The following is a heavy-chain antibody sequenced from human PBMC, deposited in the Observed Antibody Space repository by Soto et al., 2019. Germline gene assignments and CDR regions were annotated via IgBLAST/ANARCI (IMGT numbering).Heavy chain of an antibody. D-gene: IGHD4-17*01. CDR1: GGSISSGGYY. J-gene: IGHJ6*03. Sequence: SETLSLTCTVSGGSISSGGYYWSWIRQHPGKGLEWIGYIYYSGSTYYNPSLKSRVTISVDTSKNQFSLKLSSVTAADMAVYYCARAGRLRPQYYYYYYMDVWGKGTTVTVSS. CDR3: ARAGRLRPQYYYYYYMDV. CDR2: IYYSGST. V-gene: IGHV4-31*03.